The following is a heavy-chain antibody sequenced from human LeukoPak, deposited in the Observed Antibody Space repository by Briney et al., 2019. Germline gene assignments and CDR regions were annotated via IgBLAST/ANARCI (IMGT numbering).Heavy chain of an antibody. Sequence: GGSLRLSCAASGFTFSSYSMNWVRQAPGKGLEWVSYISSSSSTIYYADSVKGRFTISRDNSKNTLYLQMNSLRADDTALYYCARDWYSSNWYGNSFDFWGQGTLVTVSS. CDR3: ARDWYSSNWYGNSFDF. V-gene: IGHV3-48*01. D-gene: IGHD6-13*01. J-gene: IGHJ4*02. CDR2: ISSSSSTI. CDR1: GFTFSSYS.